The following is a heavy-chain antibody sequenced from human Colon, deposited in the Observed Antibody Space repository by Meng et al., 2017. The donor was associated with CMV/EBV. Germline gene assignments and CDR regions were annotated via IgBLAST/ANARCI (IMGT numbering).Heavy chain of an antibody. CDR2: IVYRGSA. J-gene: IGHJ4*02. CDR1: VCAITIPRSS. Sequence: ETGRPGASPSGSLCLTLLISVCAITIPRSSRGWFRQQPGTGLEWIRSIVYRGSANCNAYHTSRLSMSVDMSKNQFSLKVTSVTAAETAIYYCVISSHYWGQGTLVTVSS. V-gene: IGHV4-39*07. CDR3: VISSHY. D-gene: IGHD3-3*02.